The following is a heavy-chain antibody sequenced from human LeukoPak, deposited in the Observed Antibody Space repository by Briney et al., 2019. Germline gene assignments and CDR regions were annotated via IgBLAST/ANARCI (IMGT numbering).Heavy chain of an antibody. CDR3: ARLDSSGWSFLDLWYFDL. Sequence: PSETLSLTCTVSGGSISSYYWSWIRQPAGKGLEWIGCIYTSGSTNYNPSLKSRVTMSVDTSKNQFSLKLSSVTAADTAVYYCARLDSSGWSFLDLWYFDLWGRGTLVTVSS. D-gene: IGHD6-19*01. CDR2: IYTSGST. CDR1: GGSISSYY. J-gene: IGHJ2*01. V-gene: IGHV4-4*07.